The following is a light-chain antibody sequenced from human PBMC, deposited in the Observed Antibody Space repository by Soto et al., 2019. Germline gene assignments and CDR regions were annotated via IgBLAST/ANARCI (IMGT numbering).Light chain of an antibody. CDR1: QSISSW. CDR3: QQYNTYGLT. V-gene: IGKV1-5*01. CDR2: DAS. J-gene: IGKJ4*02. Sequence: DIQMTQSPSTLSASVGDRVTITCRASQSISSWLAWYQQKPGKAPKLLIYDASSLESGVPSRFSGSGSGTEFTFTISSLQPDDSATYYCQQYNTYGLTFGGGTKVDIK.